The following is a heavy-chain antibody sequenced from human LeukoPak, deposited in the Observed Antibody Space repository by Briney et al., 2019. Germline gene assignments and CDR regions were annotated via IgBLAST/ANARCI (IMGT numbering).Heavy chain of an antibody. Sequence: SETLSLTCTVSGGSISSYYWSWIRQPPGKGLEWMGNIYYSGSTNYNPSLKSRVTMSVDTSKNQFSLKLSSVTAADTAVYYCARVGGRNWFDPWGQGTLVTVSS. J-gene: IGHJ5*02. CDR1: GGSISSYY. D-gene: IGHD2-15*01. CDR3: ARVGGRNWFDP. CDR2: IYYSGST. V-gene: IGHV4-59*12.